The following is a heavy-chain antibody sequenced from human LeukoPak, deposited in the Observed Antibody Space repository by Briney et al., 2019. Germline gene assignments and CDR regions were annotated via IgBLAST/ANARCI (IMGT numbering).Heavy chain of an antibody. V-gene: IGHV4-4*07. J-gene: IGHJ4*02. Sequence: PSETLSLTCTVSGGSISSYYWSWIRQPAGKGLEWIGRIYTSGSTNYNPSLKSRVTISVDKSKNHFSLKLSSVTAADTAVYYCARDPVHCSGGTCYSFAYWGQGTLVTVSS. CDR1: GGSISSYY. CDR3: ARDPVHCSGGTCYSFAY. D-gene: IGHD2-15*01. CDR2: IYTSGST.